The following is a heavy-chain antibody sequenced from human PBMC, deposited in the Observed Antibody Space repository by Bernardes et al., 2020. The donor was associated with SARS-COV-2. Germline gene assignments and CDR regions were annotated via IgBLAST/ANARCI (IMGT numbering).Heavy chain of an antibody. Sequence: SETLSLTCTVSGGSISSYYWSWIRQPPGKGLEWIGYIYYSGSTNYNPSLKSRVTISVDTSKNQFSLKLSSVTAADTAVYYCARDSGYDWGIFDYWGQGTLVSV. J-gene: IGHJ4*02. CDR2: IYYSGST. CDR3: ARDSGYDWGIFDY. CDR1: GGSISSYY. D-gene: IGHD5-12*01. V-gene: IGHV4-59*01.